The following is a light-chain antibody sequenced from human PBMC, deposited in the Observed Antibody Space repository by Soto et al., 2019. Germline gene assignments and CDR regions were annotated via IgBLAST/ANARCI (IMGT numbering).Light chain of an antibody. CDR2: DAS. V-gene: IGKV1-33*01. Sequence: DIQMTQSPSSLSASVGDKVTITCQASQDISNYLNWYHQKPGKAPKLLIYDASNLESGVPSRFSGSGSGTDFTLTISSLQPEDIATYYCQQNDNLPPTFGQGTKLEIK. CDR3: QQNDNLPPT. J-gene: IGKJ2*01. CDR1: QDISNY.